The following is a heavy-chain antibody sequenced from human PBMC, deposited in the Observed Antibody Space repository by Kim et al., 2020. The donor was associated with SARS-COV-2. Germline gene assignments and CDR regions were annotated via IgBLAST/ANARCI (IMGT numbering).Heavy chain of an antibody. CDR3: ARHLGDVRRKWFGELLTIYYYYGMDV. Sequence: SETLSLTCTVSGGSISSSSYYWGWIRQPPGKGLEWIGSIYYSGSTYYNPSLKSRVTISVDTSKNQFSLKLSSVTAADTAVYYCARHLGDVRRKWFGELLTIYYYYGMDVWGQGTTVTVSS. J-gene: IGHJ6*02. CDR2: IYYSGST. V-gene: IGHV4-39*01. D-gene: IGHD3-10*01. CDR1: GGSISSSSYY.